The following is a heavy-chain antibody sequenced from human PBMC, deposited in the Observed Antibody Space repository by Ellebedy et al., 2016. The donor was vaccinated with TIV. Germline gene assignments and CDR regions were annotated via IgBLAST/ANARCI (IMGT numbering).Heavy chain of an antibody. D-gene: IGHD3-3*01. Sequence: ASVKVSCKGSGYTFSSYWIGWVRQMPGKGLEWMGIISPADSGNRVSPSFQGQVTISADKSISTAYLQWRSLKASDTAMYYCARRDFWSGYYDYWGQGTLVTVSS. CDR3: ARRDFWSGYYDY. CDR1: GYTFSSYW. V-gene: IGHV5-51*01. J-gene: IGHJ4*02. CDR2: ISPADSGN.